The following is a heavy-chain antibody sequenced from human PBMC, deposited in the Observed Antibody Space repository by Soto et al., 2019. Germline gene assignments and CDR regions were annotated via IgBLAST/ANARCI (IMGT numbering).Heavy chain of an antibody. CDR2: ISGDGTTQ. J-gene: IGHJ4*02. V-gene: IGHV3-11*01. CDR3: AGDPFYYASGF. Sequence: GGSRRLSCAASGFKFGDHYMTWIRQAPGKGLEWVSKISGDGTTQYYADSVKGRFTVSRDNAKNLLHLQMNSLRAEDTALYYCAGDPFYYASGFWGQGSLVTVSS. CDR1: GFKFGDHY. D-gene: IGHD3-10*01.